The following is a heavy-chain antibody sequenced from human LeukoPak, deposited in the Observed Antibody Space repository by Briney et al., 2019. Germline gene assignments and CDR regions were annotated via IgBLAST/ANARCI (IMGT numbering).Heavy chain of an antibody. Sequence: GGSLRLSCAASGFTFDDYAMHWVRQAPGKGLEWVSGISWNSGSIGYADSVKGRFTISRDNAKNSLYLQMNSLRAEDTALYYCAKGGYCSSTSCYYDYWGQGTLVTVSS. V-gene: IGHV3-9*01. CDR1: GFTFDDYA. CDR2: ISWNSGSI. D-gene: IGHD2-2*01. J-gene: IGHJ4*02. CDR3: AKGGYCSSTSCYYDY.